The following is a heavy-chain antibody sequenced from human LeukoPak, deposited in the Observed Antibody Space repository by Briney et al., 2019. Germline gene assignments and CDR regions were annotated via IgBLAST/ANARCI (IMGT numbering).Heavy chain of an antibody. CDR2: ISSSSSYI. Sequence: GGSLRLSCAASGFTFSSYSMNWVRQAPGKGLEWVSSISSSSSYIYHADSVKGRFTISRDNAKNSLYLQMNSLRAEDTAVYYCAEHGITMIGGVWGKGTTVTISS. D-gene: IGHD3-10*02. CDR3: AEHGITMIGGV. CDR1: GFTFSSYS. J-gene: IGHJ6*04. V-gene: IGHV3-21*01.